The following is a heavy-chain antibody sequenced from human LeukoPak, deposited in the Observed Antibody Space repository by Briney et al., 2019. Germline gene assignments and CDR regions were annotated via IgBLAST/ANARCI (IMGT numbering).Heavy chain of an antibody. J-gene: IGHJ6*02. CDR1: GFTFSSYS. CDR2: ISSSSSTI. CDR3: ARDGSYDFWSGYLPYYYYGMDV. Sequence: GGSLRLPCAASGFTFSSYSMNWVRQAPGKGLEWVSYISSSSSTIYYADSVKGRFTISRDNAKNSLYLQMNSLRAEDTAVYYCARDGSYDFWSGYLPYYYYGMDVWGQGTTVTVSS. D-gene: IGHD3-3*01. V-gene: IGHV3-48*01.